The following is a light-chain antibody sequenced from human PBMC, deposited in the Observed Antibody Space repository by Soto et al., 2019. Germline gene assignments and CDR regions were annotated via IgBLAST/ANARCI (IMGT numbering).Light chain of an antibody. CDR1: ESVTNY. Sequence: EIVLTQSPATLSLSPGERGTLSCRASESVTNYLAWYQQKPGQAPRLLVYDVYNRATGIPARFSGGGSGTDFTLTISNLEPEDFAVYYCKQRSDWPWTFGQGTKVDIK. CDR2: DVY. J-gene: IGKJ1*01. CDR3: KQRSDWPWT. V-gene: IGKV3-11*01.